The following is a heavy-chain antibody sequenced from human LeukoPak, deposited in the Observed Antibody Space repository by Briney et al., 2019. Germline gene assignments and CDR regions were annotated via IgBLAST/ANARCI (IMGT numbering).Heavy chain of an antibody. CDR1: GFTFSSYG. V-gene: IGHV3-33*01. J-gene: IGHJ5*02. CDR2: IWYDGSNK. CDR3: ARDNNNWFDR. D-gene: IGHD2/OR15-2a*01. Sequence: GGSLRLSCAASGFTFSSYGMHWVRQAPGKGLEWVAVIWYDGSNKYYADSVKGQFTISRDNSKNTLDLQINSLRAEDTAVYYCARDNNNWFDRWGQGTLVTVSS.